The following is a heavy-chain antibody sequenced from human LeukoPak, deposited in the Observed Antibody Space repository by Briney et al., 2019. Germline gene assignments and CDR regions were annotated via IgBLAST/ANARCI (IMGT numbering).Heavy chain of an antibody. V-gene: IGHV3-7*01. CDR2: IKHDGTEK. CDR1: GFSFSSYW. Sequence: GDSLKISCAASGFSFSSYWMTWVRQAPGKGLEWVANIKHDGTEKYYVDSVKGRFTISRDNAKDSLFLQMDSLRAEDTAVYYCARQSFDGYHYPDYWGQGSLVTVSS. CDR3: ARQSFDGYHYPDY. D-gene: IGHD5-24*01. J-gene: IGHJ4*02.